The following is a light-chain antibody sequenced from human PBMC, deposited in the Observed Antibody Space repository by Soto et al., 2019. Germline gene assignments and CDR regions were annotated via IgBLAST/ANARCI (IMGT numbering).Light chain of an antibody. V-gene: IGKV3-11*01. CDR3: QQRSDCPLT. J-gene: IGKJ4*01. CDR1: QSVGSY. CDR2: DAS. Sequence: EIALTQSPATLSLSPGDRATLSCRASQSVGSYLGWYQQRPGQAPRLLIYDASNRTTGIPARFSGSGSGTDFTLAISSLEPEDFAVYYCQQRSDCPLTFGGGTKVEI.